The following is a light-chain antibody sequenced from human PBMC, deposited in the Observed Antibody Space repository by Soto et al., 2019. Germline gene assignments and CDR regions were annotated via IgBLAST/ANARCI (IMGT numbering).Light chain of an antibody. CDR3: QQYGSSPYT. Sequence: EIVLTQSQATLSLSPGERATLSCRASQSGSSNYLAWYQQKPGQAPRLLMYGASSRATGIPARFSGSGSGKDFTLTISRVEPEDFGVYYCQQYGSSPYTFGQGTKLEIK. J-gene: IGKJ2*01. CDR2: GAS. CDR1: QSGSSNY. V-gene: IGKV3-20*01.